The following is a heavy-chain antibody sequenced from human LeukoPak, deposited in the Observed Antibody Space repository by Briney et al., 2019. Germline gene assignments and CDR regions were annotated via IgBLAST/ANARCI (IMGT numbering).Heavy chain of an antibody. V-gene: IGHV3-48*03. CDR3: ASLGYCSGGGCYSVNWFDP. CDR2: ISGSGDTI. CDR1: GFTFSRYE. Sequence: GGSLRLSCATSGFTFSRYEMNWVRQAPGKGPEWVSYISGSGDTIYYADSVKGRFTISRDNAKNSLYLQMNSLRAEDTAVYYCASLGYCSGGGCYSVNWFDPWGQGTLVTVSS. J-gene: IGHJ5*02. D-gene: IGHD2-15*01.